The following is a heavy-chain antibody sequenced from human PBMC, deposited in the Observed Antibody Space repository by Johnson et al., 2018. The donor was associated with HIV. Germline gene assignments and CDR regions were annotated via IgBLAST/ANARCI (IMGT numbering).Heavy chain of an antibody. CDR1: GFTFSHAW. V-gene: IGHV3-15*01. CDR3: TTDLIVVIPIGAFDV. Sequence: VQLVESGGGLVKPGGSLRLSCVASGFTFSHAWMSWVRQAPGKGLEWVARIKSKTDGGTTDFAAPVKGRFSISRDDSKNTLYLQMNSLKTEDTAVYYCTTDLIVVIPIGAFDVWGQGTMVTVSS. CDR2: IKSKTDGGTT. J-gene: IGHJ3*01. D-gene: IGHD3-22*01.